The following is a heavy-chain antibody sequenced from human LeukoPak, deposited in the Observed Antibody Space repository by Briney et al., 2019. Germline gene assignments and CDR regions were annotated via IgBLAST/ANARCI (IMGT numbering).Heavy chain of an antibody. V-gene: IGHV3-23*01. D-gene: IGHD6-19*01. CDR2: ISGSGGST. Sequence: GGSLRLSCAASGFTFSSYAMSWVRQAPGKGPEWVSGISGSGGSTYYADSVKGRFTISRDNAKNSLYLQMNSLRAEDTAVYYCASRGSGWYFFNYWGQGTLVTVSS. CDR1: GFTFSSYA. CDR3: ASRGSGWYFFNY. J-gene: IGHJ4*02.